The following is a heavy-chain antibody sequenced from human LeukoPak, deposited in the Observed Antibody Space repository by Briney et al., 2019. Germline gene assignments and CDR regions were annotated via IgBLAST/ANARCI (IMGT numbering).Heavy chain of an antibody. CDR3: ARDRDPGYNDSSGYRRVNAFDI. V-gene: IGHV3-48*03. D-gene: IGHD3-22*01. CDR2: ISTSGSTK. Sequence: GGSLRLSCAASGFTFSSYEMNWVRQAPGKGLEWVSYISTSGSTKYYADSVKGRFTISRDNAKNSLYLQMNSLRAEDAAVYYCARDRDPGYNDSSGYRRVNAFDIWGQGTMVTVSS. CDR1: GFTFSSYE. J-gene: IGHJ3*02.